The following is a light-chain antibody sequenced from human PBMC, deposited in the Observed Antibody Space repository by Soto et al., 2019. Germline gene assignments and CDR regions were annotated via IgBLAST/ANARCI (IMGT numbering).Light chain of an antibody. J-gene: IGKJ1*01. Sequence: EIVLTQSPGTLSLSPGERATLSCRASQSVSSSYLAWYQQKPGQAPRLLIYGASSRATGIPDRFSGSGSGTGFTLTISGLEPEDFAVYYCQQYGSSPLAFGQGTKVEIK. CDR1: QSVSSSY. CDR3: QQYGSSPLA. CDR2: GAS. V-gene: IGKV3-20*01.